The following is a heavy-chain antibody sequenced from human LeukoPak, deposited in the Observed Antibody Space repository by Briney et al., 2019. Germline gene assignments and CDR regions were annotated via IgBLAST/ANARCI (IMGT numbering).Heavy chain of an antibody. CDR2: INPSGGST. D-gene: IGHD3-10*01. CDR3: AREEDYYGSGSPVLY. CDR1: GYTFTSYY. V-gene: IGHV1-46*01. Sequence: ASVKVSCEASGYTFTSYYMHWVRQAPGQGLEWMGIINPSGGSTSYAQKFQGRVTMTRDTSTSTVYMELSSLRSEDTAVYYCAREEDYYGSGSPVLYWGQGTLVTVSS. J-gene: IGHJ4*02.